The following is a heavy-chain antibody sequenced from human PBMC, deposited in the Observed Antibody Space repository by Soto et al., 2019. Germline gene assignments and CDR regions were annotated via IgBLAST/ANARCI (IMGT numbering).Heavy chain of an antibody. CDR1: GFTFSSYG. D-gene: IGHD2-2*01. J-gene: IGHJ6*02. Sequence: QVQLVESGGGVVQPGRSLRLSCAASGFTFSSYGMHWVRQAPGKGLEWVAVISYDGSNKYYADSVKGRFTISRDNSKNTLYLQMNSLRAEDTAVYYCAKDPGGYCSSTSCPSAYYYYGMDVWGQGTTVTVSS. V-gene: IGHV3-30*18. CDR2: ISYDGSNK. CDR3: AKDPGGYCSSTSCPSAYYYYGMDV.